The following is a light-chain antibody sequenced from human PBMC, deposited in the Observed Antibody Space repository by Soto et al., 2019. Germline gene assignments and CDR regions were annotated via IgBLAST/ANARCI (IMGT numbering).Light chain of an antibody. Sequence: DIQMTQSPSSLSASVGDRVTITCQASQDISNYLNWYQQKPGKAPKLLTYDASNLETVVPSRFRGSGSGTDFTFTISSLQPEDIATYYCQQYDNLPYTFGQGTKLEIK. CDR1: QDISNY. CDR3: QQYDNLPYT. J-gene: IGKJ2*01. V-gene: IGKV1-33*01. CDR2: DAS.